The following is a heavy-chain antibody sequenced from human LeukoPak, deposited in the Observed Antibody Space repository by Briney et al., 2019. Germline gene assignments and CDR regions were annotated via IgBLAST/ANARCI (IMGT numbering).Heavy chain of an antibody. CDR2: INSDESVT. Sequence: GGSLRLSCAASGFTFSSYWMHWVRQVPGKGLVWVSRINSDESVTNYADSVKGRFTISRDNAKNTLYLQMNGLRAEDTAVYYCARGWLDIGDYWGQGTLVTVSS. D-gene: IGHD6-19*01. V-gene: IGHV3-74*01. CDR3: ARGWLDIGDY. J-gene: IGHJ4*02. CDR1: GFTFSSYW.